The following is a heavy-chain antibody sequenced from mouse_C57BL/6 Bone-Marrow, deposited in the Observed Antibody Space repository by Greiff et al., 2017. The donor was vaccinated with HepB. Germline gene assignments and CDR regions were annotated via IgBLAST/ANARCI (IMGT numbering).Heavy chain of an antibody. CDR2: INPNNGGT. V-gene: IGHV1-26*01. D-gene: IGHD2-10*02. Sequence: VQLQQSGPELVKPGASVKISCKASGYTFTDYYMNWVKQSHGKSLEWIGDINPNNGGTSYNQKFKGKATLTVDKSSSTAYMELRSLTSEDSAVYYCAGMVVDYWGQGTTLTVSS. CDR3: AGMVVDY. J-gene: IGHJ2*01. CDR1: GYTFTDYY.